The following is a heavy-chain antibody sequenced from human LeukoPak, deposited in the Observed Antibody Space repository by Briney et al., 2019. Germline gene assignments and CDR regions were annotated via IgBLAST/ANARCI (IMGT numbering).Heavy chain of an antibody. CDR3: AKDGYCANCVCTSHIYY. CDR1: GFTFSSYD. Sequence: GGSLRLSCAASGFTFSSYDMSWVGQAPGKGVEGVSVISGSGGSTYYAESVKGGSTISRDNSKTTLYLQMYILRAEDTAVYYCAKDGYCANCVCTSHIYYSGQGTLFTVSS. D-gene: IGHD2-8*01. J-gene: IGHJ4*02. V-gene: IGHV3-23*01. CDR2: ISGSGGST.